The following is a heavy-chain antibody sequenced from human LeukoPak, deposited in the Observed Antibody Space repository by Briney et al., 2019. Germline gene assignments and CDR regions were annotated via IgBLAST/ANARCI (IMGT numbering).Heavy chain of an antibody. V-gene: IGHV4-38-2*02. D-gene: IGHD4-23*01. CDR2: VYPPGNT. Sequence: ASETLSLTCIVSGYSISSGSYWGWIRQPPGKGLEWIGSVYPPGNTYYNPSLKSRVTISVDTSKSQFSLKLTSVTAADTAAYYCASKVVTTSNYFDHWGQGTLVTVSS. J-gene: IGHJ4*02. CDR1: GYSISSGSY. CDR3: ASKVVTTSNYFDH.